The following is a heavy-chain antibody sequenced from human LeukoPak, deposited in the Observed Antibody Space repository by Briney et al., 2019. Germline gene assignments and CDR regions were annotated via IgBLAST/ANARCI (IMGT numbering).Heavy chain of an antibody. V-gene: IGHV4-38-2*02. J-gene: IGHJ4*02. D-gene: IGHD2-15*01. CDR3: ARAFLVGYSPEEYFFDY. Sequence: SETLSLTCTVSGYSISSGYYWGWIRQPPGKGLEWIGRIYSSGSTNYNPSLKSRVTISVDTSKNQFSLKLSSVTAADTAVYYCARAFLVGYSPEEYFFDYWGQGNLVTVSS. CDR1: GYSISSGYY. CDR2: IYSSGST.